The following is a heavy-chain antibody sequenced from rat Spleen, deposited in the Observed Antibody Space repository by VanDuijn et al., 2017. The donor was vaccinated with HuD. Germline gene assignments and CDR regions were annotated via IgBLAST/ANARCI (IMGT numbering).Heavy chain of an antibody. CDR2: INTGNGGT. V-gene: IGHV1-43*01. CDR1: GYTFTSYY. Sequence: QVQLQQSGPELAKPGSSVKISCKASGYTFTSYYISWIKQTTGQGLEYIGYINTGNGGTNYNEKFKGKATLTVDKSSSTAFMQLSSLTPDDSAVYYCARRGDSGYDYWGQGVMVTVSS. CDR3: ARRGDSGYDY. J-gene: IGHJ2*01. D-gene: IGHD4-3*01.